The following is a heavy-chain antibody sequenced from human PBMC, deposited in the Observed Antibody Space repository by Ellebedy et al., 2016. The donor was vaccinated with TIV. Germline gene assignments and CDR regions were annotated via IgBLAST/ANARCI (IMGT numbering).Heavy chain of an antibody. CDR3: GRGSTGNYYAMDV. V-gene: IGHV3-53*01. Sequence: GESLKISXAASGFSVSSNYINWVRQAPGKGLDWVSVIFSSGSTFYADSAKGRFTISRDNSKNTLYLQMNSLRAEDTAVYYCGRGSTGNYYAMDVWGQGTTVTVSS. D-gene: IGHD1-1*01. CDR2: IFSSGST. J-gene: IGHJ6*02. CDR1: GFSVSSNY.